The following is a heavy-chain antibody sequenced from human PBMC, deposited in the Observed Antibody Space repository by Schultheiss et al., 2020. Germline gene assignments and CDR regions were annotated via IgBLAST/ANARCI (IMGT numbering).Heavy chain of an antibody. J-gene: IGHJ4*02. Sequence: GGSLRLSCAASGFTFSSYAMSWVRQAPGKGLEWVAVIWYDGSNKYYADSVKGRFTISRDNSKNTLYLQMNSLRAEDTAVYYCTSLIFTAMVDYWGQGTLVTGS. V-gene: IGHV3-30*19. CDR2: IWYDGSNK. CDR3: TSLIFTAMVDY. D-gene: IGHD5-18*01. CDR1: GFTFSSYA.